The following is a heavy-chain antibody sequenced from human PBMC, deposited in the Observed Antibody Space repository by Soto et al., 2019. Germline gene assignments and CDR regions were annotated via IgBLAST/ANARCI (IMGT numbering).Heavy chain of an antibody. CDR3: ARGTMLRGPGYYYAMDV. D-gene: IGHD3-10*01. Sequence: SETLSLTCSVSGDSISKNGYFWTWIRQHPGKGLEWIGYIYYDGRSYYTPSLKSRVIISVDTSKNQFSLNLTAVTAADTAVYYCARGTMLRGPGYYYAMDVWGQGTTVTVSS. CDR1: GDSISKNGYF. CDR2: IYYDGRS. J-gene: IGHJ6*02. V-gene: IGHV4-31*03.